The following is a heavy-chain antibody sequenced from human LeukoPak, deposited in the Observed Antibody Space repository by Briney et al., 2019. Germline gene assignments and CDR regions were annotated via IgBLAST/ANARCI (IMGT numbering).Heavy chain of an antibody. CDR3: ARDCSSTSCYAYYYYGMDV. V-gene: IGHV1-18*01. CDR1: GYTFTSYG. D-gene: IGHD2-2*01. J-gene: IGHJ6*02. Sequence: ASVKVSCKASGYTFTSYGFTWVRRAPGQGLEWMGWISAYNGNTNYAQKLQGRVTMTTDTPTSTAYMGLRSLRSDDTAVYYCARDCSSTSCYAYYYYGMDVWGQGTTVTVSS. CDR2: ISAYNGNT.